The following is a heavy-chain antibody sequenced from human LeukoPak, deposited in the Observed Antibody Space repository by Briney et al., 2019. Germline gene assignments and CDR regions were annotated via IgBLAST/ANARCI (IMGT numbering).Heavy chain of an antibody. CDR1: GFSFISYG. V-gene: IGHV3-30*18. Sequence: PGGSLRLSCAASGFSFISYGTHWVRQAPGKGLEWVGVISDDGRNKKYADSVKGRFTISRDNSKDTLYLQMNSLRDEDTAVYYCANRPSDYGDYVTYFDYWGQGTLVTVSS. D-gene: IGHD4-17*01. J-gene: IGHJ4*02. CDR3: ANRPSDYGDYVTYFDY. CDR2: ISDDGRNK.